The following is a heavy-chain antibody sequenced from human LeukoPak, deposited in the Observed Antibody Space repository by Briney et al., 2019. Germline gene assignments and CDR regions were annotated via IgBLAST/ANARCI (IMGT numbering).Heavy chain of an antibody. J-gene: IGHJ4*02. V-gene: IGHV3-21*01. CDR1: GFTFSSYS. CDR2: ISSSSSYI. D-gene: IGHD3-22*01. CDR3: ARDYYDSSGYFKYYFDY. Sequence: GGSLRLSCAASGFTFSSYSMNWVRQAPGKGLEWVSSISSSSSYIYHADSVKGRFTISRDNAKNSLYLQMNSLRAEDTAVYYCARDYYDSSGYFKYYFDYWGQGTLVTVSS.